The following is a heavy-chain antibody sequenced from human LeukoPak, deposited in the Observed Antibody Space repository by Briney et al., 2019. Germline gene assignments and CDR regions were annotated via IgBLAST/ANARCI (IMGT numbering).Heavy chain of an antibody. CDR1: GFTFSDYY. J-gene: IGHJ4*02. D-gene: IGHD5-24*01. CDR2: IWYDGSNK. CDR3: AKESATKYYFDY. Sequence: PGGSLRLSCAASGFTFSDYYMSWIRQAPGKGLEWVAVIWYDGSNKYYADSVKGRFTISRDNSKNTLYLQMNSLRAEDTAVYYCAKESATKYYFDYWGQGTLVTVSS. V-gene: IGHV3-33*06.